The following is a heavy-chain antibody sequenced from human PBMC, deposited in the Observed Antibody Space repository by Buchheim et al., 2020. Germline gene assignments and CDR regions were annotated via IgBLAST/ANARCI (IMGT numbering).Heavy chain of an antibody. J-gene: IGHJ4*02. CDR2: INHSGST. V-gene: IGHV4-34*01. D-gene: IGHD2-2*02. CDR3: ARVVPAAIRSYFDY. CDR1: GGSFSGFY. Sequence: QVQLQQWGAGLLKPSGTLSLTCAVSGGSFSGFYWSWFRQSPERGLEWIGEINHSGSTNYNPSLKSRVTISVDTSKNQFSLKLSSVTAADTAVYYCARVVPAAIRSYFDYWGQGTL.